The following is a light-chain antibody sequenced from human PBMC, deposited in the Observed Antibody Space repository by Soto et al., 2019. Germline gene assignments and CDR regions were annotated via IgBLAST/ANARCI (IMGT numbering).Light chain of an antibody. CDR1: QTDDSRY. V-gene: IGKV3-20*01. J-gene: IGKJ4*01. CDR2: GAS. Sequence: EIVLTQSPATLSLSPGERATLSCRASQTDDSRYLAWYQQKPGQAPRLLIYGASIRASGIPDRFSGGGSGTDFTLTISRLEPEDFAVYYCQQFSSYPLTFGGGTKVDIK. CDR3: QQFSSYPLT.